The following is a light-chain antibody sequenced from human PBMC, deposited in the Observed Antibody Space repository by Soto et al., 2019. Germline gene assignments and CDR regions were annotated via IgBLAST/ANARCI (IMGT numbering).Light chain of an antibody. V-gene: IGKV3-11*01. CDR1: QTVGSN. CDR3: QQRSNWPPIT. CDR2: DAS. J-gene: IGKJ5*01. Sequence: EIVLTQSPDTLSLSPGERATLSCRASQTVGSNLAWYQKKPGQAPRLLIYDASNRATGIPARFSGSGSGTDFTLTISSLEPEDFAVYYCQQRSNWPPITFGQGTRLEIK.